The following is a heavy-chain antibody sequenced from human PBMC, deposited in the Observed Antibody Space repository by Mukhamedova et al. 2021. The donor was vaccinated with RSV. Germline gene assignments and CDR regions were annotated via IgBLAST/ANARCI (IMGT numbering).Heavy chain of an antibody. V-gene: IGHV3-7*05. CDR1: SSYW. CDR2: IKEDGSEK. CDR3: AREPARPDDIDY. J-gene: IGHJ4*02. Sequence: SSYWMSWVRQAPGKGLEWVANIKEDGSEKYYVDSVKGRFTISRDNAKNLVYLQMNSLRAEDTAVYYCAREPARPDDIDYWGQGSLV. D-gene: IGHD6-6*01.